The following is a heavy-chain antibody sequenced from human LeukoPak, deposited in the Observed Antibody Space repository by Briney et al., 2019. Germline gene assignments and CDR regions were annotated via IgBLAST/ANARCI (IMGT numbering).Heavy chain of an antibody. V-gene: IGHV3-7*01. CDR1: GFTFSSYG. Sequence: GGTLRLSCAASGFTFSSYGMSWVRQAPGKGLEWVANIKQEGSEKYYVDSVKGRFTISRDNAKNSLYLQMNSLRAEDTAVYYCTTGRSYWGQGTLVTVSS. CDR3: TTGRSY. CDR2: IKQEGSEK. J-gene: IGHJ4*02.